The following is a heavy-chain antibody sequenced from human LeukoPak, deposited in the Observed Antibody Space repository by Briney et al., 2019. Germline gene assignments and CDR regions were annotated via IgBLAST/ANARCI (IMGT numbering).Heavy chain of an antibody. CDR3: ARTGGGYYLYLIDY. V-gene: IGHV3-30*04. D-gene: IGHD3-22*01. J-gene: IGHJ4*02. CDR1: GFTFSSYA. CDR2: ISYDGSNK. Sequence: PGGSLRLSCAASGFTFSSYAMHWVRQAPGKGLEWVAVISYDGSNKYYADSVKGRFTISGDNSKNTLYLQMNSLRAEDTAVYYCARTGGGYYLYLIDYWGQGTLVTVSS.